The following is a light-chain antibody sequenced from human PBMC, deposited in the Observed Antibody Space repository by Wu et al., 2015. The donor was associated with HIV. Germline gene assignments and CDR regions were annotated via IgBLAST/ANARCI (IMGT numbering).Light chain of an antibody. Sequence: DTLLTQSPGTLSLSPGERATLSCRASQSVTSNYLAWYQQKPGQAPRLLIYATSNRATGIPDRISGSGSGTLFTLTISRLEPEDSAVYFCQQYVSSPTFGQGTTTGRLN. CDR2: ATS. J-gene: IGKJ5*01. CDR3: QQYVSSPT. V-gene: IGKV3-20*01. CDR1: QSVTSNY.